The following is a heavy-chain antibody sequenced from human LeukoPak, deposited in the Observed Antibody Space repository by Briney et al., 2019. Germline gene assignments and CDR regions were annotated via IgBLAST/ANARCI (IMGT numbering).Heavy chain of an antibody. CDR3: ARVVGSSSSFYYYYMDV. CDR2: INPNSGGT. CDR1: GYTFTGYY. Sequence: ASVKVSCKASGYTFTGYYMHWVRQAPGQGLEWMGWINPNSGGTNYAQKFQGRVTMTRDTSISTAYMELSRLRSDDTAVYYCARVVGSSSSFYYYYMDVWGKGTKVTVSS. V-gene: IGHV1-2*02. J-gene: IGHJ6*03. D-gene: IGHD6-6*01.